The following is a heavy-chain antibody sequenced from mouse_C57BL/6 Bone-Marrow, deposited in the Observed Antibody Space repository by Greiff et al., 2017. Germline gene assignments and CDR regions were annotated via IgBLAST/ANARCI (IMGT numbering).Heavy chain of an antibody. CDR1: GYSITSGYY. J-gene: IGHJ3*01. CDR2: ISYDGSN. Sequence: EVQLVESGPGLVKPSQSLSLTCSVTGYSITSGYYWNWIRQFPGNKLEWMGYISYDGSNNYNPSLKNRISITRDTSKNQFFLKLNSVTTEDTATYVCARNRRVAYWGQGTLVTVSA. CDR3: ARNRRVAY. V-gene: IGHV3-6*01.